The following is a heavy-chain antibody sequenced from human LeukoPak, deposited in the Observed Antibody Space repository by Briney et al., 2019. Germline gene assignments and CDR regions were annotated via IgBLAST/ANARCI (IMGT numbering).Heavy chain of an antibody. J-gene: IGHJ3*02. CDR1: GFTFSSYA. Sequence: PGRSLSLSRAPSGFTFSSYAMNWVRQAPEKGLEWVSTISGSGGSTYYADSVKGRFTISRDNSKNTLYLQMSSLRAEDTAVYYCAKAQRRSGAFDIWGQGTMVTVSS. D-gene: IGHD3-3*01. CDR2: ISGSGGST. CDR3: AKAQRRSGAFDI. V-gene: IGHV3-23*01.